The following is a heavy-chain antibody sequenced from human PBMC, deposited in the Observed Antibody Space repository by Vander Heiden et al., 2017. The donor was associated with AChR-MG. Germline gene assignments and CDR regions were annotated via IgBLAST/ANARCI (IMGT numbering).Heavy chain of an antibody. CDR2: ITPYNGNT. V-gene: IGHV1-45*02. CDR3: ARSALDSNDWTDFDS. D-gene: IGHD1-1*01. J-gene: IGHJ5*01. Sequence: MQFVQSGAAVKTTGSSVTTSCKPSAWTFSSRYLHWVRQVSGHGLEWMGWITPYNGNTGYAQRFHDRVIITRDGTLTMYMELSSLRSEDTAVYYGARSALDSNDWTDFDSWGQGTLVTVSS. CDR1: AWTFSSRY.